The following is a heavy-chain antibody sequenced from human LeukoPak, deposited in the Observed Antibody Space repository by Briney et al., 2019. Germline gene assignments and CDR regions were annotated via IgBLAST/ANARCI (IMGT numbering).Heavy chain of an antibody. CDR2: ISSSGSTI. D-gene: IGHD3-3*01. CDR3: ARDPFYYDFWSGLDV. J-gene: IGHJ6*04. Sequence: PGGSLRLSCAASGFTFSDYYMSWIRQAPGKGLEWVSYISSSGSTIYYADSVKGRFTISRDNAKNSLYLQMNSLRAEDTAVYYCARDPFYYDFWSGLDVWGKGTTVTVSS. CDR1: GFTFSDYY. V-gene: IGHV3-11*01.